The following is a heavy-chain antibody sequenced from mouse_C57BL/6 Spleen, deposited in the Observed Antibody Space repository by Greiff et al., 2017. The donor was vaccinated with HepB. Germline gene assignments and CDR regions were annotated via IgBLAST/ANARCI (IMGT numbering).Heavy chain of an antibody. CDR1: GYTFTSYD. V-gene: IGHV1-85*01. D-gene: IGHD2-4*01. CDR3: ARNGGLRRTYYFDY. CDR2: IYPRDGST. Sequence: VQVVESGPELVKPGASVKLSCKASGYTFTSYDINWVKQRPGQGLEWIGWIYPRDGSTKYNEKFKGKATLTVDTSSSTAYMELHSLTSEDSAVYFCARNGGLRRTYYFDYWGQGTTLTVSS. J-gene: IGHJ2*01.